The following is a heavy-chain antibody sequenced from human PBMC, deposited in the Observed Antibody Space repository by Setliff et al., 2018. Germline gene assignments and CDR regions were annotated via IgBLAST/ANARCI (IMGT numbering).Heavy chain of an antibody. J-gene: IGHJ6*03. CDR3: ARASRFGTTVYRGDYYMDV. V-gene: IGHV7-4-1*02. D-gene: IGHD4-4*01. CDR1: EYSLITYG. Sequence: ASVKVSCKATEYSLITYGINWVRQAPGQGLEWMGWINTNTGNPSYAQGFTGRFVFSLDTSVSTAYLQISSLKAEDTAVYYCARASRFGTTVYRGDYYMDVWGKGTTVTVSS. CDR2: INTNTGNP.